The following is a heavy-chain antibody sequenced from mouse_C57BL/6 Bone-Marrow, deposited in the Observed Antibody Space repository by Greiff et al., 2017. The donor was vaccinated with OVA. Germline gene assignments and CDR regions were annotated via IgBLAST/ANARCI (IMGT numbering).Heavy chain of an antibody. CDR1: GYTFTSYW. D-gene: IGHD2-5*01. CDR2: IHPNSGST. CDR3: ARGGYSNYRFAY. Sequence: QVQLQQPGAELVKPGASVKLSCKASGYTFTSYWMHWVKQRPGQGLEWIGMIHPNSGSTNYNEKFKSKATLTVDKSSSTAYMQLSSLTSGDSAVYYCARGGYSNYRFAYWGQGTLVTVSA. J-gene: IGHJ3*01. V-gene: IGHV1-64*01.